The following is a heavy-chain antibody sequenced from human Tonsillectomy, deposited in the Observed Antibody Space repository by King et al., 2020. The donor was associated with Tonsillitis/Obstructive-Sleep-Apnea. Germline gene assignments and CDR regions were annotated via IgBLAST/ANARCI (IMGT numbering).Heavy chain of an antibody. V-gene: IGHV4-39*01. D-gene: IGHD3-10*01. CDR1: GGSISDSRYY. Sequence: QLQESGPRLVKPSETLSLTCSVSGGSISDSRYYWGWIRQPPGQGLEWIGKIFYSGTTDYNPSLKSRVTMSVDTSKNQFSLKLSSVSAADTAIYYCVRHNTPKLWVVYWGQGTLVTVSS. CDR3: VRHNTPKLWVVY. CDR2: IFYSGTT. J-gene: IGHJ4*02.